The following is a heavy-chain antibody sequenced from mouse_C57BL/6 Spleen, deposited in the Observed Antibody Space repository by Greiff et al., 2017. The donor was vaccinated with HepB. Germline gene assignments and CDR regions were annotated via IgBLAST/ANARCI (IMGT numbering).Heavy chain of an antibody. CDR3: ARWSVQGYFDD. CDR2: INPNNGGT. J-gene: IGHJ2*01. CDR1: GYTFTDYY. Sequence: EVQLQQSGPELVKPGASVKISCKASGYTFTDYYMNWVKQSHGKSLEWIGDINPNNGGTSYNQKFKGKATLTVDKSSSTAYMELSSLTSEDSAVYYCARWSVQGYFDDWGPGTTLTVSS. V-gene: IGHV1-26*01.